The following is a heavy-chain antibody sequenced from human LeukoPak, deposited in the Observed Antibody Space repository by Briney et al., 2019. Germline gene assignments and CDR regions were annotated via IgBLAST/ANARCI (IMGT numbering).Heavy chain of an antibody. CDR3: AREDRYTSGSFDY. CDR2: IYRGDNT. V-gene: IGHV3-66*02. Sequence: GGSLRLSCAASGFTVSSNNMNWVRQAPGKGLEWGSGIYRGDNTYYADSVKGRFTISRDNSENTLYLKMNSLTAEDTAVYYCAREDRYTSGSFDYWGQGTLVTVSS. D-gene: IGHD6-19*01. CDR1: GFTVSSNN. J-gene: IGHJ4*02.